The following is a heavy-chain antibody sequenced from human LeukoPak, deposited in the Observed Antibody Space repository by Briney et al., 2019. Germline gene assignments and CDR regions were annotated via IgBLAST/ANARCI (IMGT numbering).Heavy chain of an antibody. CDR2: IYYSGSA. CDR1: GGYISSYY. D-gene: IGHD6-19*01. V-gene: IGHV4-59*08. Sequence: SETLSLTCTVSGGYISSYYWSWIRQPPGKGLEWIGYIYYSGSANYNPSLQSRVTISVDTSKNQFSLKLSSVTAADTAVYYCARRKISSGWPNAFDIWGQGTMVTVSS. CDR3: ARRKISSGWPNAFDI. J-gene: IGHJ3*02.